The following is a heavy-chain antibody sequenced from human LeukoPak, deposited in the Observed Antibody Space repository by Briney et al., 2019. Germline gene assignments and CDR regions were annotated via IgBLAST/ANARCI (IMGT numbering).Heavy chain of an antibody. V-gene: IGHV1-58*02. CDR3: AAVISGGRNWFDP. Sequence: SVKVSCKASGFTFTSSAMQWVRQARGQRLEWIGWIVVGSGNTNYAQKFQERVTITRDISTSTAYMELSSLRSEDTAVYYCAAVISGGRNWFDPWGQGTLVTVSS. J-gene: IGHJ5*02. CDR1: GFTFTSSA. D-gene: IGHD1-26*01. CDR2: IVVGSGNT.